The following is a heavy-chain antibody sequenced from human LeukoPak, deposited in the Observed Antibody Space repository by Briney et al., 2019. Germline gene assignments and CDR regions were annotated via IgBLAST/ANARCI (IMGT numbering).Heavy chain of an antibody. J-gene: IGHJ4*02. CDR1: GFTFSDYY. V-gene: IGHV3-11*01. Sequence: GGSLRLSCAASGFTFSDYYMSWIRQAPGKGLEWVSYISSSGSTIYYADSVKGRFTISRDNAKNSLYLQINSLGPEDTAVYYCARKRGYSYGYEARYYFDYWGQGTLVTVSS. D-gene: IGHD5-18*01. CDR3: ARKRGYSYGYEARYYFDY. CDR2: ISSSGSTI.